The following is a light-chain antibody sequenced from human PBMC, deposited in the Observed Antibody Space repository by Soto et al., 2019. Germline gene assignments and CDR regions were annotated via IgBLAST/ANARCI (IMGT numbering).Light chain of an antibody. J-gene: IGKJ1*01. V-gene: IGKV1-39*01. CDR1: QRISTY. CDR3: QQSSSTLGT. CDR2: AAS. Sequence: DIQMTQPPSSLSASVGDTVTITCRASQRISTYLNRYQQKPGRAPKLVISAASSLQSGVPTRFSGDGSGTDFTLTISSLEPEDVATYFCQQSSSTLGTFGQGTRV.